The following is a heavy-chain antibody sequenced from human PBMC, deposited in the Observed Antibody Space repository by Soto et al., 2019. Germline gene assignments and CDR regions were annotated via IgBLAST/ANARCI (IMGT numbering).Heavy chain of an antibody. J-gene: IGHJ2*01. Sequence: HVQLQESGPGLVKPSETLSLTCTVSGDSINSGNYYWSWIRQPPGTGLAWIGYIYNSGTTFYNPSLKSRVTISLDTSKTQLSLKLTSVTAADTAVYYCAAFVGAFWYFDFWGRGTLVTVSS. V-gene: IGHV4-30-4*01. CDR3: AAFVGAFWYFDF. CDR1: GDSINSGNYY. CDR2: IYNSGTT. D-gene: IGHD2-15*01.